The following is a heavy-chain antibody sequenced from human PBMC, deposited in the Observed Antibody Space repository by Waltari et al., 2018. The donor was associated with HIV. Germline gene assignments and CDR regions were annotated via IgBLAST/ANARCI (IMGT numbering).Heavy chain of an antibody. CDR2: LSGSGDST. J-gene: IGHJ6*02. CDR1: GVPFSNSA. V-gene: IGHV3-23*01. Sequence: EVQLLEYGGGLAQPGGSLRLYCAASGVPFSNSAMSWVRRAPGKGLYWVSSLSGSGDSTYYADSVKGRFTISRDNSKNTLYLRMSSLRVDDTAVYYCAKGRGELIEYYSYYYAMDVWGQGTTVTVSS. CDR3: AKGRGELIEYYSYYYAMDV. D-gene: IGHD1-7*01.